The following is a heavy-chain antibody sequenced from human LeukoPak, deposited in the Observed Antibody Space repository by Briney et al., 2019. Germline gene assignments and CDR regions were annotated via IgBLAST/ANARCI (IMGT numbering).Heavy chain of an antibody. D-gene: IGHD6-13*01. CDR2: FYYSGST. V-gene: IGHV4-59*08. J-gene: IGHJ5*02. Sequence: SETLSLTCTVSGGSIRGYSRSWIRQPPGKGLEWIGYFYYSGSTNYNPSLKSRVTISVDTSKNQFSLKLSSVTAADTAVYYCARLEGIAPVGTIWFDPWGRGTLVTVSS. CDR1: GGSIRGYS. CDR3: ARLEGIAPVGTIWFDP.